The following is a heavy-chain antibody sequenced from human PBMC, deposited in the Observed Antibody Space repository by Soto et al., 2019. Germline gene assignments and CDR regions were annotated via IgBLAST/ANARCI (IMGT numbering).Heavy chain of an antibody. D-gene: IGHD4-17*01. CDR1: GLNFAKYA. V-gene: IGHV3-9*01. Sequence: EVQLVESGGGLVQPGGSLRLSCTASGLNFAKYAMNWVRQAPGRGLEWVSGINWNSGTLDYADSVKGRFTISRDNARKSLYLQMHRPSADDTALYYCVKDGYYGDYDGGLGEAYDVWGRGTLVTVSS. CDR2: INWNSGTL. J-gene: IGHJ3*01. CDR3: VKDGYYGDYDGGLGEAYDV.